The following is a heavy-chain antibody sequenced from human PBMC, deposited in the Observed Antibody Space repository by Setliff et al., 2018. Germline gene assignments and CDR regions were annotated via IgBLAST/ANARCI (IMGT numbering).Heavy chain of an antibody. J-gene: IGHJ6*03. CDR3: ARGQAGNYYYYMDV. V-gene: IGHV4-39*07. CDR1: GDSISSSSYY. Sequence: PSETLSLTCSVSGDSISSSSYYWGWIRQPPGKGLEWIGSINYSGITYYSPSLKSRVIVSVDTSKNQFSLKLSSVTAAETAVYYCARGQAGNYYYYMDVWGKGTTVTV. CDR2: INYSGIT.